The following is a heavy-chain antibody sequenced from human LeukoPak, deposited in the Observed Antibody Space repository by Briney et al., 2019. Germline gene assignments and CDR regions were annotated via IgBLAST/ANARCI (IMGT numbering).Heavy chain of an antibody. CDR1: GYTFTRYD. D-gene: IGHD3-3*01. Sequence: GASVKVSCKTSGYTFTRYDINWLRQAPGQELEWIGWMNPNSTNTVYAQKFQGRVTISKNISIGTAYMELSSLTSEDTAVYYCARGVTVFGVAPDHWGQGTLATVSS. V-gene: IGHV1-8*01. CDR2: MNPNSTNT. J-gene: IGHJ4*02. CDR3: ARGVTVFGVAPDH.